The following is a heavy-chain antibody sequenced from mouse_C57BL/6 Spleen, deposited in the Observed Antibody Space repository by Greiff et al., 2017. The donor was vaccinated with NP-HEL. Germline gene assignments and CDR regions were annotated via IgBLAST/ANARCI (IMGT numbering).Heavy chain of an antibody. J-gene: IGHJ4*01. V-gene: IGHV5-17*01. CDR3: AREGYGSSYYAMDY. CDR2: ISSGSSTI. Sequence: EVQRVESGGGLVKPGGSLKLSCAASGFTFSDYGMHWVRQAPEKGLEWVAYISSGSSTIYYADTVKGRFTISRDNAKNTLFLQMTSLRSEDTAMYYCAREGYGSSYYAMDYWGQGTSVTVSS. CDR1: GFTFSDYG. D-gene: IGHD1-1*01.